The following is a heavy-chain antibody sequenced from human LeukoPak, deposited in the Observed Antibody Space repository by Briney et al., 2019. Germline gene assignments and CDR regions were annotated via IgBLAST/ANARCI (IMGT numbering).Heavy chain of an antibody. D-gene: IGHD1-26*01. V-gene: IGHV3-7*01. CDR3: AREVPSRWRASYFDY. CDR2: INQDGSDK. J-gene: IGHJ4*02. CDR1: GFTFSGHW. Sequence: GGSLRLSCAASGFTFSGHWLSWFRQAPGKGLEWVANINQDGSDKYFVDSVRGRFTISRDNAKNSLYLQMNSLRAEDTAVYYCAREVPSRWRASYFDYWGQGTLVTVSS.